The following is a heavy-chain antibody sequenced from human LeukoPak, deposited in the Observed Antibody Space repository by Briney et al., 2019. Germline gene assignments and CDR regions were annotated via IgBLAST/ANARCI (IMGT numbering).Heavy chain of an antibody. CDR2: IYYSGST. Sequence: SETLSLTCTVSGGSISSSSYYWGWIRQPPGKGLEWIGSIYYSGSTYYNPSLKSRVTISVDTSKNQFSLKLSSVTAADTAVYYCARAAVPAALNWFDPWGQGTLVTVSS. CDR1: GGSISSSSYY. CDR3: ARAAVPAALNWFDP. V-gene: IGHV4-39*07. D-gene: IGHD2-2*01. J-gene: IGHJ5*02.